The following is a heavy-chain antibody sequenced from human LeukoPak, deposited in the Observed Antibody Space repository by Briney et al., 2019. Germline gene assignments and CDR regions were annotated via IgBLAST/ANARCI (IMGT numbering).Heavy chain of an antibody. J-gene: IGHJ4*02. D-gene: IGHD7-27*01. V-gene: IGHV4-34*01. CDR2: INHSGST. Sequence: SETLSLTCAVYGGSFSGYYWSWIRQPPGKGLEWIGGINHSGSTNYNPSLKSRVTISVDTSKNQFSLKLSSVTAADTAVYYCAREDWGPDYWGQGTLVTVSS. CDR3: AREDWGPDY. CDR1: GGSFSGYY.